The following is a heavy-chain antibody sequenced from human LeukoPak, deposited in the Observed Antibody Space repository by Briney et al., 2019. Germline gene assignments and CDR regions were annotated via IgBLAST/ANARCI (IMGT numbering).Heavy chain of an antibody. CDR1: GFTFSTYW. D-gene: IGHD2-15*01. J-gene: IGHJ3*02. CDR3: ARESYCSGGSCYSGRAFDI. CDR2: INTDGSST. V-gene: IGHV3-74*01. Sequence: GGSLRLSCAAPGFTFSTYWMHWGRQAPGKGLVWVSRINTDGSSTYYADSVKGRFTISRDNAKNTLYLQMNSLRAEDTAVYYCARESYCSGGSCYSGRAFDIWGQGTLVTVSS.